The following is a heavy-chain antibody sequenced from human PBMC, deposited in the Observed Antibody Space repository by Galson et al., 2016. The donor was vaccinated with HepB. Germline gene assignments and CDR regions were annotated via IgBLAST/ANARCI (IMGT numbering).Heavy chain of an antibody. CDR2: IKGHSDSK. CDR3: ARDHTLVPGVVYYFDS. V-gene: IGHV3-21*01. Sequence: SLRLSCACSGFTFTPYSMNWVRQAPGKGLEWVSSIKGHSDSKNYADSVKGRFTISRDHVKNSVFLQMSSLRVEDTAIYYCARDHTLVPGVVYYFDSWGQGTPVTVFS. J-gene: IGHJ4*02. D-gene: IGHD3-10*01. CDR1: GFTFTPYS.